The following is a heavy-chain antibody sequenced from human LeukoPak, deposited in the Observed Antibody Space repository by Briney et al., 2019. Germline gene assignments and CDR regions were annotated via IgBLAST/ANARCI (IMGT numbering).Heavy chain of an antibody. CDR1: GYNFHTYW. J-gene: IGHJ6*02. CDR3: VRSTSAGFYYYFGMDV. D-gene: IGHD6-13*01. V-gene: IGHV5-51*01. CDR2: IYSGDSDT. Sequence: GESLKISCKGSGYNFHTYWIAWVRQMPGKGLEWMGIIYSGDSDTRYSPSFQGQVTISADKSISTAYLQWSSLKASDTAIYYCVRSTSAGFYYYFGMDVWGQGTTATVSS.